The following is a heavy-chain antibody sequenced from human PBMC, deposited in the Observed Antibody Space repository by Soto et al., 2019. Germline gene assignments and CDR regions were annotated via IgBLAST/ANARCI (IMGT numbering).Heavy chain of an antibody. CDR2: TYYSGET. CDR3: ARGSFPGATVLGY. J-gene: IGHJ4*02. V-gene: IGHV4-31*03. D-gene: IGHD3-10*01. CDR1: GASISRGAFY. Sequence: PSETLFLTCTVSGASISRGAFYWSWVRQHPGKGLEWIGNTYYSGETHYNPPLKSRLTISVDASKNQLSLKLASVTAADTAVYYCARGSFPGATVLGYWGPGTLVTVSS.